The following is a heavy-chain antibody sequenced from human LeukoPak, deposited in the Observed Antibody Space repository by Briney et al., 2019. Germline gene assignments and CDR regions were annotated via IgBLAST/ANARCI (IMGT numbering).Heavy chain of an antibody. Sequence: GRSLRLSCAASGFTFSSYGMHWVRQAPGKGLEWVAVIWYDGSNKYYADSVKGRFTISRDNSKNTLYLQKNSLRAEDTAVYYCARDPYSSGVNWFDPWGQGTLVTVSS. D-gene: IGHD6-25*01. J-gene: IGHJ5*02. V-gene: IGHV3-33*01. CDR2: IWYDGSNK. CDR1: GFTFSSYG. CDR3: ARDPYSSGVNWFDP.